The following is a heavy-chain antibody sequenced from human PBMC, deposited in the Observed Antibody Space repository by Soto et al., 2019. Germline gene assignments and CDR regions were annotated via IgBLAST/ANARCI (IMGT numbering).Heavy chain of an antibody. V-gene: IGHV3-11*01. Sequence: GGSLRLSCAASGFTFSDYYMSWIRQAPGKGLEWVSYISSSGSTIYYADSVKGRFTISRDNAKNSLYLQMNSLRAEDTAVYYCASYRRKREYYYGSGSYYNRLGYYYYMDVWGKGTTVTVSS. CDR3: ASYRRKREYYYGSGSYYNRLGYYYYMDV. D-gene: IGHD3-10*01. CDR1: GFTFSDYY. CDR2: ISSSGSTI. J-gene: IGHJ6*03.